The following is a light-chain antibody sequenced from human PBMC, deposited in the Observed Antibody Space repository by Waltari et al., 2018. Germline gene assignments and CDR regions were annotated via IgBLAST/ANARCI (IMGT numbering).Light chain of an antibody. CDR3: HHYNTWPPGT. Sequence: EIVMTQSSATLYVSPGERATLPCRASQTVNANLAWYQRTPGQAPRLLIYDASKRATGIPARFSGSGSGTDFTLTISSLQSEDFGIYYCHHYNTWPPGTFGQGTKLDNK. CDR2: DAS. J-gene: IGKJ2*02. V-gene: IGKV3-15*01. CDR1: QTVNAN.